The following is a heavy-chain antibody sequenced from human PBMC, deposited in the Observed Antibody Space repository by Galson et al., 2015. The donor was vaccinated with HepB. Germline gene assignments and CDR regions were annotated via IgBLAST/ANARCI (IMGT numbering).Heavy chain of an antibody. CDR2: LNHNGNT. J-gene: IGHJ4*02. Sequence: SETLSLTCAVYGGSFSGYYWSWIRQPPGKGLEWIGALNHNGNTNYSPSLKSRVTISVDTSKNQFSLNLTSVTAADTAVYYCARGGRWDHEGYWGQGTLVTVSS. D-gene: IGHD1-26*01. CDR3: ARGGRWDHEGY. CDR1: GGSFSGYY. V-gene: IGHV4-34*01.